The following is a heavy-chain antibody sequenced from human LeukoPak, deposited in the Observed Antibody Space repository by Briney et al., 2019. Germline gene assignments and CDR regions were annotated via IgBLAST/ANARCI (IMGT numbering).Heavy chain of an antibody. Sequence: SETLSLTCTVSGGSISSYYWSWIRQPAGKGREWMVRIYTSGSTNYNPSLKSRVTMSVDTSKNQFSLKLSSVTAADTAVYYCRGRNTFGFDYWGQGTLVTVSS. D-gene: IGHD1-26*01. CDR2: IYTSGST. V-gene: IGHV4-4*07. CDR3: RGRNTFGFDY. J-gene: IGHJ4*02. CDR1: GGSISSYY.